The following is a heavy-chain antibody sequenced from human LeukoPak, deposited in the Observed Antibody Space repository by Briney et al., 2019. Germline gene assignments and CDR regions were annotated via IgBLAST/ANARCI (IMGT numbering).Heavy chain of an antibody. CDR2: IVVGSGNT. V-gene: IGHV1-58*02. J-gene: IGHJ5*02. CDR1: GFTFTSSA. CDR3: ARGTIAAATPEVFDP. D-gene: IGHD6-13*01. Sequence: SVKVSCKASGFTFTSSAMQWVRQARGQRLEWIGWIVVGSGNTNYAQKFQERVTITRDMSTSTAYMELSSLRSEDTAVYYCARGTIAAATPEVFDPWGQGTLVTVSS.